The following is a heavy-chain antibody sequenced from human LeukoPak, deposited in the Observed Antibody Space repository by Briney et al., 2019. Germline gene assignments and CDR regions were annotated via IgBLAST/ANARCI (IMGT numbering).Heavy chain of an antibody. CDR2: INPNSGGT. V-gene: IGHV1-2*02. Sequence: GASVKVSCKASGYTFTGYYMHWVRQAPGQGLEWMGWINPNSGGTNYAQKFQGRVTMTRDTSISTAYMELSRLRSDDTAVYYCARVITIFGVVPDFDYWGQGTLVTVSS. CDR3: ARVITIFGVVPDFDY. CDR1: GYTFTGYY. D-gene: IGHD3-3*01. J-gene: IGHJ4*02.